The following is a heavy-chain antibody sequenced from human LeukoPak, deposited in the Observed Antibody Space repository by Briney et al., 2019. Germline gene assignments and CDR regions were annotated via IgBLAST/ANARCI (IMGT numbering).Heavy chain of an antibody. D-gene: IGHD4-17*01. J-gene: IGHJ4*02. Sequence: GGSLRLSCAASGFTFSSYWMHWVRQAPGKGLVWVSRINSDGSSTSYADSVKGRLTISRDNAKDTLYLQMNSLRAEDTAVYYCARDRPGTVTTSDYWGQGTLVTVSS. V-gene: IGHV3-74*01. CDR3: ARDRPGTVTTSDY. CDR2: INSDGSST. CDR1: GFTFSSYW.